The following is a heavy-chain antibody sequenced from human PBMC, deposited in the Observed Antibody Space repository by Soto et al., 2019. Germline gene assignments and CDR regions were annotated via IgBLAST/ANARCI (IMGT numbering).Heavy chain of an antibody. CDR1: GGSFSGYY. CDR3: ARGTPYYGSGSLSWYYFDY. V-gene: IGHV4-34*01. D-gene: IGHD3-10*01. Sequence: SETLSLTCAVYGGSFSGYYWSWIRQPPGKGLEWIGEINHSGSTNYNPSLKSRVTISVDTSKNQFSLKLSSVTAADTAVYYCARGTPYYGSGSLSWYYFDYWGQGTLVTVSS. CDR2: INHSGST. J-gene: IGHJ4*02.